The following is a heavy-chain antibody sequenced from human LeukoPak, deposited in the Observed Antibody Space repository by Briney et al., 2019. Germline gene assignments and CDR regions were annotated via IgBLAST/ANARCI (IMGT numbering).Heavy chain of an antibody. D-gene: IGHD3-22*01. CDR2: ISYDGSNK. Sequence: GGSLRLSCAASGFTFSSYAMHWVRQAPGKGLEWVAVISYDGSNKYYADSVKGRFTISRDNSKNTLYLQMNSLRAEDTAVYYCASGITYYYDSSGYGDYGGQGTLVTVSS. CDR3: ASGITYYYDSSGYGDY. CDR1: GFTFSSYA. V-gene: IGHV3-30-3*01. J-gene: IGHJ4*02.